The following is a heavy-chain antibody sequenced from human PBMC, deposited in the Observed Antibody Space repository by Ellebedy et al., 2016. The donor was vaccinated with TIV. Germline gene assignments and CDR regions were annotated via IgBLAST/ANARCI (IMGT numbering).Heavy chain of an antibody. CDR3: VTFGGIRSD. V-gene: IGHV3-11*03. Sequence: GESLKISCAASGFTFSDYYMSWVRQAPGKGLEWISYITSSGTYTNYADSVKGRFTISRDNAKNSLYLQMNSLQADDTAVYYCVTFGGIRSDWGQGTLVTVSS. CDR2: ITSSGTYT. CDR1: GFTFSDYY. D-gene: IGHD3-16*01. J-gene: IGHJ4*02.